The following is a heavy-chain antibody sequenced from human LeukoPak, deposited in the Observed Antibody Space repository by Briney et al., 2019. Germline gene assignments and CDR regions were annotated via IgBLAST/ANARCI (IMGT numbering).Heavy chain of an antibody. D-gene: IGHD6-19*01. Sequence: PGGSLRLSCAASGFTFSDYYRSWIRQAPGKGLEWVSYISSSGSTIYYADSVKVRFTISRDNAKNSLYLQMNSLRAEDTAVYYCAGTVAAVEGYFDYWGQGTLVTVSS. J-gene: IGHJ4*02. CDR2: ISSSGSTI. CDR1: GFTFSDYY. CDR3: AGTVAAVEGYFDY. V-gene: IGHV3-11*01.